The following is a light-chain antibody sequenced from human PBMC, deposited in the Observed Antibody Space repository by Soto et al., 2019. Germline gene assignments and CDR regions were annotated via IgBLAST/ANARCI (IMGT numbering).Light chain of an antibody. CDR1: SSDVGGYNF. Sequence: QSALTQPASVSGSPGQSITISCTGTSSDVGGYNFVSWYQQHPGKAPKLLIYDVSNRPSGVSNRFSGSESGNTASLTISGLQAEDEADYYCSSYTSGSTFVVFGGGTKLTVL. J-gene: IGLJ2*01. CDR2: DVS. V-gene: IGLV2-14*01. CDR3: SSYTSGSTFVV.